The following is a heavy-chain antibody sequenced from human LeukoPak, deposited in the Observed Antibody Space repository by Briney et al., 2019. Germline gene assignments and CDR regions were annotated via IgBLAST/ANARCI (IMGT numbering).Heavy chain of an antibody. CDR1: GGSITSHY. J-gene: IGHJ2*01. V-gene: IGHV4-30-4*08. Sequence: SETLSLTCTVSGGSITSHYWSWIRQPPGTGLEWIGYIYYSGSTYYNPSLKSRVTLSVDTSKNQFSLKLNSVTAADTAVYYCAREVPWVWNFDLWGRGTLVTVSS. CDR2: IYYSGST. D-gene: IGHD1-26*01. CDR3: AREVPWVWNFDL.